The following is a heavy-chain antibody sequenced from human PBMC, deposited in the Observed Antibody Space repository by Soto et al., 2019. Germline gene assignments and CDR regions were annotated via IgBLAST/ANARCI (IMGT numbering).Heavy chain of an antibody. CDR1: GDSITRSNYY. Sequence: SETLSLTCTVSGDSITRSNYYWSWIRQPPGKGLEWIAYIYYSGSTNYNPSLKSRVTVSIDTSKNQFSLKLSSMTAADTAVYYCARTYCSGGSCYSSAPNHFDFWGQGALVTVSS. V-gene: IGHV4-61*01. D-gene: IGHD2-15*01. CDR3: ARTYCSGGSCYSSAPNHFDF. J-gene: IGHJ4*02. CDR2: IYYSGST.